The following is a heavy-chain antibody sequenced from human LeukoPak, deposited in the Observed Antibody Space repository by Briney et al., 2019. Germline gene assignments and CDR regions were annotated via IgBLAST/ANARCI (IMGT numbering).Heavy chain of an antibody. CDR2: ISYDGSNK. CDR1: GFTFSSYG. D-gene: IGHD2-15*01. Sequence: GGSLRLSCAASGFTFSSYGMHWVRQAPGKGLEWVAVISYDGSNKYYADPVKGRFTISRDSSKNTLYLQMNSLRAEDTAVYYCAKDSSRCSGGSCYGNFWGQGTLVTVSS. CDR3: AKDSSRCSGGSCYGNF. V-gene: IGHV3-30*18. J-gene: IGHJ4*02.